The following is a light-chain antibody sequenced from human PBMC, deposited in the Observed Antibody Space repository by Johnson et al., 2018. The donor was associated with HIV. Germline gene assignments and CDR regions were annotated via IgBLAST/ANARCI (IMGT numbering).Light chain of an antibody. Sequence: QSVLTQPPSVSAAPGQKVTISCSGSSSNIGNNYVSWYQQLPGTAPKLLIYENTKRPSGIPDRFSGSKSGTSATLGITGLPTGDEADYYCGTWDTSLSPGGVFGTGTKVTVL. V-gene: IGLV1-51*02. CDR1: SSNIGNNY. CDR2: ENT. CDR3: GTWDTSLSPGGV. J-gene: IGLJ1*01.